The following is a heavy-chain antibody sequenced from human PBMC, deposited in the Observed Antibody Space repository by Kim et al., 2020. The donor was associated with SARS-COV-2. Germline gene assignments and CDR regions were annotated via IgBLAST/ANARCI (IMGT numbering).Heavy chain of an antibody. J-gene: IGHJ5*02. CDR3: TTDWGFTMAEFDP. V-gene: IGHV3-15*01. D-gene: IGHD3-10*01. Sequence: YAAPVKRTFPISRDDSKHTLYLQMNSLKPEDTAVYYCTTDWGFTMAEFDPWGQGTLVTVSS.